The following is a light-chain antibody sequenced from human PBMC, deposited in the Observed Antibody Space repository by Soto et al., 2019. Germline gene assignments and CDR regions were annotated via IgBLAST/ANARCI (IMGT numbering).Light chain of an antibody. CDR1: QSISSY. J-gene: IGKJ2*01. Sequence: DIQMTQSPSSLSASVGDRVTITCRASQSISSYLNWYQQKPGKAPKLLIYAASSLQSGVPSRFTGSGSGTDFTLTISSLQPEDFATYYWQQSYSTLFMWYTCGEGTKREIK. CDR3: QQSYSTLFMWYT. V-gene: IGKV1-39*01. CDR2: AAS.